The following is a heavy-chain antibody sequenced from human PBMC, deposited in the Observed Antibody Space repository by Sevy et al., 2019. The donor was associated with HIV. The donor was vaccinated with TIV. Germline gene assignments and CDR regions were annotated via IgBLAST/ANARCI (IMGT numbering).Heavy chain of an antibody. CDR3: ARESASGTPGGVYYYYYNMDV. J-gene: IGHJ6*02. CDR2: ISTRSSAI. Sequence: GGSLRLSCAASGFTFSSFSMNWVRQAPGKGPEWISYISTRSSAIYYARSMKGRFTISRDNSKNSLYLQMNSLRAEDTAVYYCARESASGTPGGVYYYYYNMDVWGQGTTVTVSS. V-gene: IGHV3-48*01. CDR1: GFTFSSFS. D-gene: IGHD6-13*01.